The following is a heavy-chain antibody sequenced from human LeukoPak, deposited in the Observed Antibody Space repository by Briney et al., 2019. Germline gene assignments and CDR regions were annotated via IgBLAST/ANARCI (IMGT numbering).Heavy chain of an antibody. J-gene: IGHJ4*02. V-gene: IGHV3-9*01. CDR2: ISWSSGSI. CDR1: GFTFDDYA. D-gene: IGHD3-9*01. Sequence: GRSLRLSCAASGFTFDDYAMHWVRQAPGKGLEWVSGISWSSGSIGYADSVKGRFTISRDNAKNSLYLQMNSLRAEDTALYYCAKDRSDILTGYYFNWGQGTLVTVSS. CDR3: AKDRSDILTGYYFN.